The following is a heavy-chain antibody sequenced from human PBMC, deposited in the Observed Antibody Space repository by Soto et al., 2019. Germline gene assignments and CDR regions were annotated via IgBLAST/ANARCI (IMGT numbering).Heavy chain of an antibody. V-gene: IGHV4-59*08. CDR2: IYYSGST. CDR1: GGSISSYY. Sequence: QVQLQESGPGLVKPSETLSLTCTVSGGSISSYYWSWIRQPPGKGLEWIGYIYYSGSTNYNPSLKSRLTISVAPSKNQCALKLSSVTAADTAVYSCARQYGGSYADYWGQGTLVTVSS. D-gene: IGHD1-26*01. CDR3: ARQYGGSYADY. J-gene: IGHJ4*02.